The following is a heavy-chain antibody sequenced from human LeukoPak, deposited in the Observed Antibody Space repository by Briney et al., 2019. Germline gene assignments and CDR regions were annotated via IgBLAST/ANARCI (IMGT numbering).Heavy chain of an antibody. J-gene: IGHJ4*02. CDR2: INPNSGGT. D-gene: IGHD6-19*01. V-gene: IGHV1-2*04. CDR3: ARGLDSSGWPPFDY. CDR1: GYTFTGYY. Sequence: ASVKVSCKASGYTFTGYYMHWVRQAPGQGLEWMGWINPNSGGTNYAQKFQGWVTMTRDTSISTAYMELSRLRSADTAVYYCARGLDSSGWPPFDYWGQGTLVTVSS.